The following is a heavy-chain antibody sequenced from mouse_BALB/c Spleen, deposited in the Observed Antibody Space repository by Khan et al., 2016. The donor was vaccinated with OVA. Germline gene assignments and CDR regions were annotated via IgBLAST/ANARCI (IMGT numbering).Heavy chain of an antibody. D-gene: IGHD2-14*01. V-gene: IGHV1-26*01. J-gene: IGHJ3*01. CDR3: ARGYDFVAY. CDR2: VNPNTGGS. CDR1: GYSFTLYY. Sequence: VQLQQSGPDLVKPGASVKISCKASGYSFTLYYMTWVKQSHGKSLEWIGRVNPNTGGSDYNQEFKGKAILTVDKSSNTAFMELHSLTSEDSAVYYCARGYDFVAYWGQGTLVTVSA.